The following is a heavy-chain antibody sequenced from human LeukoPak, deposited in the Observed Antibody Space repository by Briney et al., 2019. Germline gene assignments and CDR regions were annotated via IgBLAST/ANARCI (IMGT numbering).Heavy chain of an antibody. CDR2: ISWNSGSI. CDR1: GFTLYDFS. V-gene: IGHV3-9*01. CDR3: AKHRTDYDSSGHYSY. D-gene: IGHD3-22*01. J-gene: IGHJ4*02. Sequence: GGSLRPSLAAPGFTLYDFSMHLVPATPGEGPGWGSGISWNSGSIAYADSVKGRFTISRDNAKNSLYLQMNSLRPEDTALYYCAKHRTDYDSSGHYSYWGQGTLVTVSS.